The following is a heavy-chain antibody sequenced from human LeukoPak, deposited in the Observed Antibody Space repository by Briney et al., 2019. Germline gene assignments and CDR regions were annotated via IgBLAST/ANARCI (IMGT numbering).Heavy chain of an antibody. CDR2: IGVTGGST. Sequence: AGGSLRLSCAASGFTFSSYAMSWVRQAPGKGLEWVSTIGVTGGSTYYADSVKGRFTISRDNSKNTLYLQMNSLRAEDTAIYYCAKDSEYYDFWGAYYFQPFDYWGQGTLVTVSS. CDR1: GFTFSSYA. V-gene: IGHV3-23*01. CDR3: AKDSEYYDFWGAYYFQPFDY. D-gene: IGHD3-3*01. J-gene: IGHJ4*02.